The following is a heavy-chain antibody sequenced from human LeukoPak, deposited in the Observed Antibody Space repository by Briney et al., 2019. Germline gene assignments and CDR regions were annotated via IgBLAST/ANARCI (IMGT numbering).Heavy chain of an antibody. CDR2: IYYSGST. D-gene: IGHD3-9*01. CDR1: GGSISSSSYY. Sequence: SETLSLTCTVSGGSISSSSYYWGWIRQPPGKGLEWIGSIYYSGSTYYNPSLKSRVTISVDTSKNQFSLKLSSVTAADTAVYYCARQAPRDQRYFDWLSIRYFDLWGRGTLVTVSS. CDR3: ARQAPRDQRYFDWLSIRYFDL. J-gene: IGHJ2*01. V-gene: IGHV4-39*01.